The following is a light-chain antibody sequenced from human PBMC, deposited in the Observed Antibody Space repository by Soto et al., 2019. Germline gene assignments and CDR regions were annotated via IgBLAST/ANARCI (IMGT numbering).Light chain of an antibody. Sequence: QSVLTQPPSVSAAPGQKVTISCSGSSSNIGNNYVSWYQQLPGTAPKLLIYDNNKRPSGIPDRFSGSTSDTSATLGITGLQTGDEADYYCGAWDSSLSVGVFGTGTKVTVL. CDR2: DNN. CDR3: GAWDSSLSVGV. CDR1: SSNIGNNY. V-gene: IGLV1-51*01. J-gene: IGLJ1*01.